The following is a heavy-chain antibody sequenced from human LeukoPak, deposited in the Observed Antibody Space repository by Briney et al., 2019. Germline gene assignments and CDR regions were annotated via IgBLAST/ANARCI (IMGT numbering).Heavy chain of an antibody. Sequence: GGSLRLSCAASGFTFSSYAMNWVRQAPGKGLEWVSSISSSSYIYYADSVKGRFTISRDNAKNSLYLQMNSLRAEDTAVYYCARDSPSGVEFDYWGQGTLVTVSS. CDR1: GFTFSSYA. J-gene: IGHJ4*02. CDR2: ISSSSYI. CDR3: ARDSPSGVEFDY. D-gene: IGHD5-24*01. V-gene: IGHV3-21*01.